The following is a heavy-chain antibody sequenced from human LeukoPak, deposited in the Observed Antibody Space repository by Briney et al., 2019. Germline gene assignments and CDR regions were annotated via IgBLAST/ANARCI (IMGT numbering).Heavy chain of an antibody. CDR3: ARDLRGTFSLQ. J-gene: IGHJ4*02. D-gene: IGHD1-1*01. V-gene: IGHV3-74*01. CDR1: GFTFSNYW. Sequence: GGSLRLSCAVSGFTFSNYWMHWVRQAPGKGLVWVSRVNGDGSRRYNADAVKGRFTIARDNAESTLYLQMSSLRVEDTAMYYCARDLRGTFSLQGGAGTLVTVSS. CDR2: VNGDGSRR.